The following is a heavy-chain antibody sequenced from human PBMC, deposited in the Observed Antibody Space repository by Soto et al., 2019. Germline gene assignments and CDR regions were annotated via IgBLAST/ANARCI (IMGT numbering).Heavy chain of an antibody. CDR3: ASLWAPHIAAAFAPT. Sequence: PSETPSLTCTVSGSSISSINLYWGWIRQPPGKGLEWIGSLYYSGSTYYNPSLKSRVTISVDTTKNQFSLKLNSVTAADTAVYYCASLWAPHIAAAFAPTWGQGTLVTVSS. CDR2: LYYSGST. J-gene: IGHJ5*02. CDR1: GSSISSINLY. D-gene: IGHD6-13*01. V-gene: IGHV4-39*01.